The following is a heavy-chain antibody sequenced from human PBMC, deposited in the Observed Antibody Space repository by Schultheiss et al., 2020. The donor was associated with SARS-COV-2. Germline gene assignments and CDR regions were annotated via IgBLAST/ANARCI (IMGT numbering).Heavy chain of an antibody. J-gene: IGHJ4*01. V-gene: IGHV4-34*01. D-gene: IGHD2-2*03. CDR3: ARLNLDIVVVPAAIAGFDY. Sequence: SETLSLTCAVYGGSFSGYYWSWIRQPPGKGLEWIGEINHSGSTNYNPSLKSRVTISVDTSKNQFSLKLSSVTAADTAVYYCARLNLDIVVVPAAIAGFDYWGRNPGHRLL. CDR2: INHSGST. CDR1: GGSFSGYY.